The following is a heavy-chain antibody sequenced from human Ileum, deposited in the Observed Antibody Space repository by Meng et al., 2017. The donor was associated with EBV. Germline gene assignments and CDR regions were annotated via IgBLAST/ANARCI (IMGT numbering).Heavy chain of an antibody. J-gene: IGHJ4*02. CDR1: VDSFGGSYG. CDR3: ARDAFQYASGIPAH. V-gene: IGHV4-4*02. D-gene: IGHD3-16*01. CDR2: VYPSGTP. Sequence: APGLLRPSGPLSLTGIVSVDSFGGSYGWSWVRQSPEKGLEWIGEVYPSGTPYYNPSLKSRVTISLDKSRNQFSLNLIHVTAADAAVYYCARDAFQYASGIPAHWGQGTLVTVSS.